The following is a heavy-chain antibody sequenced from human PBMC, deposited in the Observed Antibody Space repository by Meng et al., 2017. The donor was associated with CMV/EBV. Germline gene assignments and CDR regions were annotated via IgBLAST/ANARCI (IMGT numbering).Heavy chain of an antibody. CDR3: ARFDGGYIGYHYYYYGMDV. CDR2: IRYDGSNK. D-gene: IGHD1-1*01. V-gene: IGHV3-30*02. J-gene: IGHJ6*02. CDR1: GFTFSSYG. Sequence: GGSLRLSCAASGFTFSSYGMHWVRQASGKGLEWVAFIRYDGSNKYYADSVKGRFTISRDNSKNTLYLQMNSLRAEDTAVYYCARFDGGYIGYHYYYYGMDVWGQGTTVTVSS.